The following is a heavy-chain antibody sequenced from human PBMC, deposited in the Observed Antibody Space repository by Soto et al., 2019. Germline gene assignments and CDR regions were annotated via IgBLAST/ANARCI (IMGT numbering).Heavy chain of an antibody. CDR3: ARGRVGATTDYFDY. D-gene: IGHD1-26*01. CDR1: GGSISRGGYY. V-gene: IGHV4-31*02. J-gene: IGHJ4*02. Sequence: KPLETLSLTCSVSGGSISRGGYYWSWIRQHPGRGLEWIGYIYYSGNTYYNPSLKSRVTISVDTSKNQFSLKLSAVTAADTAVYYCARGRVGATTDYFDYWGQGTLVTVSS. CDR2: IYYSGNT.